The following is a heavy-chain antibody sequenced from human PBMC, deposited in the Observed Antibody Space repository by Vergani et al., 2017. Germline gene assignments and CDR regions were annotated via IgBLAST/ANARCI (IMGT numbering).Heavy chain of an antibody. Sequence: EVELVQSGPEMRKPGESLKISCKGSEYSFGNYWIGWVRQMPGKGLDWMGIIYPADSDTRYSPSFQGQVPISADKSISTAFLQWDSLKASDTALYYCARHTTYTDSWGQGTLVTVSS. D-gene: IGHD1-1*01. CDR2: IYPADSDT. J-gene: IGHJ4*02. V-gene: IGHV5-51*01. CDR1: EYSFGNYW. CDR3: ARHTTYTDS.